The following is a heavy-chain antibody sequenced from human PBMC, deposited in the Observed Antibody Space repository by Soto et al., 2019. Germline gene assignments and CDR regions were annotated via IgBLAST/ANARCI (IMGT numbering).Heavy chain of an antibody. CDR2: LYTFGEG. V-gene: IGHV3-53*01. J-gene: IGHJ4*02. D-gene: IGHD4-17*01. CDR3: ARAKDFGDYTFDL. CDR1: GLDVKAID. Sequence: GGSLRLSCAVSGLDVKAIDMRWLRRAPGKGLEWVAGLYTFGEGYYADFAAGRFTIARHESENTLLLEMIDLKIEDPAIYYCARAKDFGDYTFDLWGQGTLVTVSS.